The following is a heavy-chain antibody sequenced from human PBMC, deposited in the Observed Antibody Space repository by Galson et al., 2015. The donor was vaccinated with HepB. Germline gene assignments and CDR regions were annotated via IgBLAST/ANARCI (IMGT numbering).Heavy chain of an antibody. CDR1: GGSFSGYY. V-gene: IGHV4-34*01. CDR3: ARSGGYSYGRPRYFDY. CDR2: INHSGST. D-gene: IGHD5-18*01. Sequence: LTCAVYGGSFSGYYWSWIRQPPGKGLEWIGEINHSGSTNYNPSLKSRVTISVDTSKNQFSLKLSSVTAADTAVYYCARSGGYSYGRPRYFDYWGQGTLVTVSS. J-gene: IGHJ4*02.